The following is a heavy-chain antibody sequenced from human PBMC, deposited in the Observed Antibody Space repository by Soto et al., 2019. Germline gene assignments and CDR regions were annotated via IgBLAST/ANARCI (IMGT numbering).Heavy chain of an antibody. CDR2: IESGGST. CDR1: GSTVSSPY. Sequence: GGSLRLSCNSSGSTVSSPYMSWVRQAPGIGLELVAVIESGGSTHYADSVKGRFTIYRDIPKNMMDIKLHTLRAQYTAVYCCAKTLGPLRLLNYHLCSLDGRDQGTNVTVFS. V-gene: IGHV3-53*01. J-gene: IGHJ6*02. D-gene: IGHD3-16*01. CDR3: AKTLGPLRLLNYHLCSLDG.